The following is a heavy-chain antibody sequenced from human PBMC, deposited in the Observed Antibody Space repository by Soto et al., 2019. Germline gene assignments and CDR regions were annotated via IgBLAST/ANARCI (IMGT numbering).Heavy chain of an antibody. V-gene: IGHV1-2*02. Sequence: APMKVPCKASGHHFPGPHMHWGPPAPGQGLEWMGYIDLDNDNRAYAQKFQGRVTTTRDTSITTAYMELTGLRSDDTAVYFCGLEPTGTGGFDYWGQGTLVTVSS. D-gene: IGHD7-27*01. J-gene: IGHJ4*02. CDR1: GHHFPGPH. CDR2: IDLDNDNR. CDR3: GLEPTGTGGFDY.